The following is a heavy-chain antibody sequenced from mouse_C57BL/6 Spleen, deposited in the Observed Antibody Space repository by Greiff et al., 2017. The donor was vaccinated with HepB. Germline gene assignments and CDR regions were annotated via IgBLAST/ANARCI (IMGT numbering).Heavy chain of an antibody. CDR3: ARYYGSTWYFDV. V-gene: IGHV5-17*01. J-gene: IGHJ1*03. Sequence: EVQGVESGGGLVKPGGSLKLSCAASGFTFSDYGMHWVRQAPEKGLEWVAYISSGSSTIYYADTVKGRFTISRDNAKNNLFLQMTSLRSEDTAMYYCARYYGSTWYFDVWGTGTTVTVSS. D-gene: IGHD1-1*01. CDR2: ISSGSSTI. CDR1: GFTFSDYG.